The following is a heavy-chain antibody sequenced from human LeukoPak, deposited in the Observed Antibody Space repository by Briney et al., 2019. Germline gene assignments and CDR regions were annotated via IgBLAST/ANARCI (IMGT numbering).Heavy chain of an antibody. J-gene: IGHJ5*02. CDR2: IYYSGST. CDR3: ARGIFPLGATKGAKDWFDP. Sequence: SETLSLTCTVSGGSISSSSYYWGWIRQPPGKGLEWIGSIYYSGSTYYNPSLKSRVTISVDTSKNQFSLKLSSVTAADTAVYYCARGIFPLGATKGAKDWFDPWGQGTLVTVSS. D-gene: IGHD1-26*01. V-gene: IGHV4-39*07. CDR1: GGSISSSSYY.